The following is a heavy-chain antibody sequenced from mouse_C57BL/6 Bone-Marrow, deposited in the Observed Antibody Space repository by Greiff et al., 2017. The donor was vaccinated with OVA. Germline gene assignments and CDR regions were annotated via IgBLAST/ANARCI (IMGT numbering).Heavy chain of an antibody. CDR3: TGTGTFAD. CDR2: IRLKSDNYAP. CDR1: GFTFSNYW. D-gene: IGHD4-1*01. V-gene: IGHV6-3*01. Sequence: EVQLQESGGGLVQPGGSMKLSCVASGFTFSNYWMNWVRQSPEKGLEWVAQIRLKSDNYAPHYAESGKGRFTISRDDSKSSGYLKMNNLRAEDTGIYYCTGTGTFADWGQGTLVTVSA. J-gene: IGHJ3*01.